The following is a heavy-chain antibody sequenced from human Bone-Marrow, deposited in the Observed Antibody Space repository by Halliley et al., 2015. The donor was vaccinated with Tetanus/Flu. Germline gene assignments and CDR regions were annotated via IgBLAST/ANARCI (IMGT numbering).Heavy chain of an antibody. CDR2: ISSFTGNT. V-gene: IGHV1-18*01. J-gene: IGHJ4*02. CDR3: AREAYYGSGIDY. D-gene: IGHD3-10*01. Sequence: LEWMGGISSFTGNTKYGQTLQGRLTVTTDKSTSTAYMGLRSLGSDDTAMYFCAREAYYGSGIDYWGQGTLVTVSS.